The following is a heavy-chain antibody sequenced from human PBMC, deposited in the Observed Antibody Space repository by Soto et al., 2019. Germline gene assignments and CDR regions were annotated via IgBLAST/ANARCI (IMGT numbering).Heavy chain of an antibody. V-gene: IGHV1-8*01. Sequence: ASVKVSCKASGYTFNSYDINWVRQATGQGLEWMGWMTPNSGATGHAQNFQGRVAPTRDISISTAYLELSDLRSDDTAVYYFLVPAVRHADLGQGTPVTVSS. D-gene: IGHD2-21*02. CDR1: GYTFNSYD. J-gene: IGHJ4*02. CDR2: MTPNSGAT. CDR3: LVPAVRHAD.